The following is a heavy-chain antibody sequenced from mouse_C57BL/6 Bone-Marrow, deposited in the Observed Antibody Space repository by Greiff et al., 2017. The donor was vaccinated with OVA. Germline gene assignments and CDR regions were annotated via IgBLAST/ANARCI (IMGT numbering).Heavy chain of an antibody. J-gene: IGHJ1*03. CDR1: GFTFSSYG. CDR3: ARQGANFDWYFDV. V-gene: IGHV5-6*01. CDR2: ISSGGSYT. D-gene: IGHD4-1*01. Sequence: EVKLMESGGDLVKPGGSLKLSCAASGFTFSSYGMSWVRQPPDKRLEWVATISSGGSYTYYPDSVKGRFTISRDNAKNTLYLQMSRLKSEDTAMYYCARQGANFDWYFDVGGTGTTVTVSS.